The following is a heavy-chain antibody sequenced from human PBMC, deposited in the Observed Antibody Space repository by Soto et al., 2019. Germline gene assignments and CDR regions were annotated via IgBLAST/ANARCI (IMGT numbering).Heavy chain of an antibody. J-gene: IGHJ4*02. CDR2: ISGSGGST. D-gene: IGHD4-4*01. Sequence: EVQLLESGGGLVQPGGSLRLSCAASGFTFSSYAMSWVRQAPGKGLEWVSAISGSGGSTYYADSVKGRFTISRANSKNTLYLHMNSLRAEDTAVYFCSKASNSRRSFDYWGQGTLLTVSS. V-gene: IGHV3-23*01. CDR1: GFTFSSYA. CDR3: SKASNSRRSFDY.